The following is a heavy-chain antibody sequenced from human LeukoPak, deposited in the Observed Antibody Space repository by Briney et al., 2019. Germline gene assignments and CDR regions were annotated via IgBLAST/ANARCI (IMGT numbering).Heavy chain of an antibody. CDR3: ARDLRDRGFDY. V-gene: IGHV3-53*01. CDR2: IYSGGST. D-gene: IGHD3-10*01. CDR1: GFTVSSNY. Sequence: GGSLRLSCAASGFTVSSNYMSWVRQAPGKGLEWVSVIYSGGSTYYADSVKGRFTISRDNSKNTLYLQMNSLRAEDTAVYYRARDLRDRGFDYWGQGTLVTVSS. J-gene: IGHJ4*02.